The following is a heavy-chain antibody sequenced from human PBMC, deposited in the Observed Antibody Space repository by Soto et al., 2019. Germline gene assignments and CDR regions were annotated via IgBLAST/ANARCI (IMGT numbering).Heavy chain of an antibody. CDR1: GGSISSGDYY. D-gene: IGHD6-13*01. V-gene: IGHV4-30-4*01. Sequence: QVQLQESGPGLVKPSQTLSLTRTVSGGSISSGDYYWSWIRQPPGKGLEWIGYIYYSGSTYYNPSLKSRVTISVDTSKNQFSLKLSSVTAADTAVYYCARSQDTAAGPFDYWGQGTLVTVSS. CDR2: IYYSGST. J-gene: IGHJ4*02. CDR3: ARSQDTAAGPFDY.